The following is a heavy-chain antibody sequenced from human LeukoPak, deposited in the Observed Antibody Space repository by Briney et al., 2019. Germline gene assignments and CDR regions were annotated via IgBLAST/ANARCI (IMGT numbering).Heavy chain of an antibody. Sequence: GGSLRLSCAASGFTFSSYWMHWVRQAPGKGLVWVSRINSDGSSTSYADSVKGRFTISRDNAKNTLYLQMNSLRAEDTAVYYCARDSVLYSSGWDYYYGMDVWGQGTTVTVSS. D-gene: IGHD6-19*01. CDR3: ARDSVLYSSGWDYYYGMDV. CDR1: GFTFSSYW. V-gene: IGHV3-74*01. J-gene: IGHJ6*02. CDR2: INSDGSST.